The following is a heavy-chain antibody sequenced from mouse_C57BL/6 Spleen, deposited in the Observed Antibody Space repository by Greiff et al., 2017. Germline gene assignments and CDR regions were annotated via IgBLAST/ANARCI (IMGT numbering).Heavy chain of an antibody. Sequence: VQLQQSGPVLVKPGASVKMSCKASGYTFTDYYMNWVKQSHGKSLEWIGVINPYNGGTSYNQKFKGKDTLTVDKSSSTAYMELNSLTSEDSAVYYCARDYGSAFAYWGQGTLVTVSA. D-gene: IGHD1-1*01. J-gene: IGHJ3*01. CDR3: ARDYGSAFAY. CDR2: INPYNGGT. V-gene: IGHV1-19*01. CDR1: GYTFTDYY.